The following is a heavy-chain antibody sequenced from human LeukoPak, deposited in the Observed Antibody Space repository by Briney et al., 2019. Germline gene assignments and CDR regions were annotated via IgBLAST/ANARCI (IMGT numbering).Heavy chain of an antibody. CDR1: GGSISSYY. CDR3: ARIVDYYDSSGYYFDY. D-gene: IGHD3-22*01. Sequence: SETLSFTCTVSGGSISSYYWSWIRQPPGKGLEWIWYIFHSGSTNYNPSLKSRVTISVDTSKNQFSLKLSSVTAADTAVYYCARIVDYYDSSGYYFDYWGQGTLVTVSS. V-gene: IGHV4-59*01. J-gene: IGHJ4*02. CDR2: IFHSGST.